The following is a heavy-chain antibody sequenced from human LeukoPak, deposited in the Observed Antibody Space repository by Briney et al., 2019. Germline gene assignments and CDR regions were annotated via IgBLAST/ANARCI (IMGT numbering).Heavy chain of an antibody. CDR2: ISAYNGNT. J-gene: IGHJ5*02. D-gene: IGHD5-24*01. CDR1: GYTFTSYG. V-gene: IGHV1-18*01. Sequence: ASVEVSCKASGYTFTSYGISWVRQAPGQGLEWMGWISAYNGNTNYAQKLQGRVTMTTDTSTSTAYMELRSLRSGDTAVYYCARDHLRWLQLMAEGDWFDPWGQGTLVTVSS. CDR3: ARDHLRWLQLMAEGDWFDP.